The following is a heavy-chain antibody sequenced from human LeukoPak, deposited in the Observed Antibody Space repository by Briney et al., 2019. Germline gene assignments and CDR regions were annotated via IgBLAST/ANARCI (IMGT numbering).Heavy chain of an antibody. Sequence: SETLSLTCTISGVSISSYYWSWIRQPPGKGLEWIGYILYSGSTNYNPSLRSRVTMSVDTSKNQFSLDLRSVTAADTAVYYCARLGAAAFDYWGQGTLVTVSS. CDR3: ARLGAAAFDY. J-gene: IGHJ4*02. D-gene: IGHD2-2*01. V-gene: IGHV4-59*08. CDR2: ILYSGST. CDR1: GVSISSYY.